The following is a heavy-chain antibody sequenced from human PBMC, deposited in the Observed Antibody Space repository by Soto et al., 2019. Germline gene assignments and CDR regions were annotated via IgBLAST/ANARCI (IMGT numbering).Heavy chain of an antibody. D-gene: IGHD6-13*01. CDR2: IDPSDSYT. CDR1: GYSFTSYW. Sequence: EVQLVQSGAEVKKPGESLRISCKGSGYSFTSYWISWVRQMPGKGLEWMGRIDPSDSYTNYSPSFQGLVTISADKSISTAYLQWSSLKASDTAMYYCARHGGPGIAAADGYYYGMDVWGQGTTVTVSS. CDR3: ARHGGPGIAAADGYYYGMDV. V-gene: IGHV5-10-1*03. J-gene: IGHJ6*02.